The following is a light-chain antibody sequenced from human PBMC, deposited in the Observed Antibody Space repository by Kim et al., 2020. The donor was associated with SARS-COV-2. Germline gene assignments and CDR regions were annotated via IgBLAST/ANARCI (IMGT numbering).Light chain of an antibody. CDR1: QNISSW. CDR2: KAA. CDR3: QHYDRVPYS. Sequence: DIHMTQSPSTLSASAGDRITITCRATQNISSWVAWYQQKLGKAPKLLISKAANLQGDVPSRFSGSGSGTDFTLTINSLQPDDFATYYCQHYDRVPYSFGQGTKVDIK. J-gene: IGKJ2*03. V-gene: IGKV1-5*03.